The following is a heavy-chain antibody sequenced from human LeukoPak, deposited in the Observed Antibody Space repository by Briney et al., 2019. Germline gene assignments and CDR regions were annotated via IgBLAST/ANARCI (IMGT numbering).Heavy chain of an antibody. CDR2: IIPILGIA. D-gene: IGHD2-21*02. CDR1: GGTFSSYA. Sequence: SVKVSCKASGGTFSSYAISWVRQAPGQGLEWMGRIIPILGIANYAQKFQGRVTITADKSTSTAYMELSSLRSEDTAVYYCARDGSYCGGDCSTNWFDPWGQGTLVTVSS. CDR3: ARDGSYCGGDCSTNWFDP. J-gene: IGHJ5*02. V-gene: IGHV1-69*04.